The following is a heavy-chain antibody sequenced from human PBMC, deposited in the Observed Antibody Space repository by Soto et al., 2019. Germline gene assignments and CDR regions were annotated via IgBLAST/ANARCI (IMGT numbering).Heavy chain of an antibody. CDR1: GFTFSSYA. CDR2: ISGSGGST. CDR3: SKGMGREYSFELDY. J-gene: IGHJ4*02. Sequence: EVQLLESGGGLVQPGGSLRLSCAASGFTFSSYAMSWVRQAPGKGLEWVSAISGSGGSTYYADSVKGRFTISRVNAKNALYLQLNCLRAEDTAVYYCSKGMGREYSFELDYWGQGTLVTVSS. V-gene: IGHV3-23*01. D-gene: IGHD3-16*01.